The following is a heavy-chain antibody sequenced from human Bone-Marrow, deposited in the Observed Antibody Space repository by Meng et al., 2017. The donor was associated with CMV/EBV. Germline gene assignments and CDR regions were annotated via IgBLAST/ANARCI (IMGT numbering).Heavy chain of an antibody. D-gene: IGHD3-10*01. CDR2: ISGSGGST. CDR3: AKDLITMVRGVKTRKDPYYFDY. J-gene: IGHJ4*02. Sequence: GESLKISCAASGFTFSSYAMSWVRQAPGKGLEWVSAISGSGGSTYYADSVKGRFTISRDNSKNTLYLQMNSLRAEDTAVYYCAKDLITMVRGVKTRKDPYYFDYWGQGTLVTVSS. V-gene: IGHV3-23*01. CDR1: GFTFSSYA.